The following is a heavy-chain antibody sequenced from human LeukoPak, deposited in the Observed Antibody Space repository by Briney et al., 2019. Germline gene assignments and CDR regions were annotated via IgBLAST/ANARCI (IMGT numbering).Heavy chain of an antibody. CDR2: INWSGDST. CDR1: GFTFADYG. Sequence: AGGSLRLSCAASGFTFADYGMSWVRQAPGKGLEWVSGINWSGDSTGYADSVKGRFTISRDNAKNSLYLQMNSLRVEDTALYYCARGGGLWFGEDWGQGTLVTVSS. J-gene: IGHJ4*02. D-gene: IGHD3-10*01. CDR3: ARGGGLWFGED. V-gene: IGHV3-20*04.